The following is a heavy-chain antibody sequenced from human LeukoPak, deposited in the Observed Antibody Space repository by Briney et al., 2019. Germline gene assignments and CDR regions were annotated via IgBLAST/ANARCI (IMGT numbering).Heavy chain of an antibody. CDR3: TRWVSWNYDWFDP. CDR2: IRSKAYGGTT. D-gene: IGHD1-7*01. Sequence: GGPLRLSCTASGFTFGDYAMSGFRQAPGKGLERVGFIRSKAYGGTTEYAASVKGRFTISRDDSKSIAYLQMNSLKTEDTAVYFCTRWVSWNYDWFDPWGQGTLVTVSS. J-gene: IGHJ5*02. V-gene: IGHV3-49*03. CDR1: GFTFGDYA.